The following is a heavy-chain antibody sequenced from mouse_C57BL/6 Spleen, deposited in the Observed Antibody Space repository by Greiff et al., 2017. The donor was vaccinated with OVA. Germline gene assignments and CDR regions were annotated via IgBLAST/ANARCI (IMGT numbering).Heavy chain of an antibody. CDR1: GFTFSNYW. V-gene: IGHV6-3*01. CDR3: TGLGVEGDFDY. CDR2: IRLKSDNYAT. Sequence: EVQRVESGGGLVQPGGSMKLSCVASGFTFSNYWMNWVRQSPEKGLEWVAQIRLKSDNYATHYAESVKGRFTISRDDSKSSVYLQMNNLRAEDTGIYYCTGLGVEGDFDYWGQGTTLTVSS. J-gene: IGHJ2*01.